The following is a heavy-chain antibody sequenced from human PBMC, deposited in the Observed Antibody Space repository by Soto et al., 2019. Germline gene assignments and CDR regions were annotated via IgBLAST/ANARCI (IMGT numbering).Heavy chain of an antibody. CDR2: IIPIFGTA. CDR1: GGTFSSYA. CDR3: ARDQRQLVGKNLDYYYYMDV. Sequence: GTSVKVSCKASGGTFSSYAISWVRQAPGQGLEWMGGIIPIFGTANYAQKFQGRVTITADESTSTAYMELSSLRSEDTAVYYCARDQRQLVGKNLDYYYYMDVWGKGTTVTVSS. J-gene: IGHJ6*03. V-gene: IGHV1-69*13. D-gene: IGHD6-6*01.